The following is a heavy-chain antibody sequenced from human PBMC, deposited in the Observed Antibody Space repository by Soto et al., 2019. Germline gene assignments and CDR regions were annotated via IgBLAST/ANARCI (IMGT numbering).Heavy chain of an antibody. CDR3: ARVWVSSSIDN. CDR1: GYTFTSYD. CDR2: MNPISVDT. Sequence: QVQLVQSGAEVKKPGASVKVSCKASGYTFTSYDINWVRQATGQGLEWMGWMNPISVDTGYAQKFQGRVTMTRDTSISAAYMELSTLTSEDTAVYYCARVWVSSSIDNWGQGTLVTVSS. D-gene: IGHD6-6*01. V-gene: IGHV1-8*01. J-gene: IGHJ4*02.